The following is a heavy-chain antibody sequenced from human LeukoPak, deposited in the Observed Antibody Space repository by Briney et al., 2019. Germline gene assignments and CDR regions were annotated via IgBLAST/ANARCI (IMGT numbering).Heavy chain of an antibody. J-gene: IGHJ4*02. CDR3: VKYSSGWYDY. D-gene: IGHD6-19*01. CDR2: INSDGSTT. Sequence: PGGSLRLSCAASGFTFTTYWMHWVRQAPGKGLVWVSHINSDGSTTSYADSVKGRFTISRDNSKNTLYLQMSSLRAEDTAVYYCVKYSSGWYDYWGQGTLVTVSS. CDR1: GFTFTTYW. V-gene: IGHV3-74*01.